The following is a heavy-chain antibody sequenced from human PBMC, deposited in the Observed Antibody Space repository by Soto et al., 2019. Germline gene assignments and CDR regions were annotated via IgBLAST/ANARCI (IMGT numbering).Heavy chain of an antibody. D-gene: IGHD5-18*01. V-gene: IGHV1-18*01. CDR1: GYTFYSHS. CDR3: ARCIQGDYYYGMDV. J-gene: IGHJ6*02. Sequence: QAQLVQSGAEVKKPGASVKVSCKASGYTFYSHSISWVRQAPGQGLEWMGRINADYGNTQYAQKFRGRVTMXPXTXXTTVYMELTNLRSDDTAVYYCARCIQGDYYYGMDVWGQGTTVTVS. CDR2: INADYGNT.